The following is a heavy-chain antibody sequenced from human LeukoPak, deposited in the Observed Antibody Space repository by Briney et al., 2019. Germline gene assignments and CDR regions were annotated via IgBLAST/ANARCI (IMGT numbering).Heavy chain of an antibody. CDR3: AREGGYSSSWYDY. CDR1: GGSISSYY. J-gene: IGHJ4*02. CDR2: IYYSGST. Sequence: SETLSLTCTVSGGSISSYYWSWLRQPPGKGLEWIGYIYYSGSTNYNPSLKSRVTISVDTSKNQFSLKLSSVTAADTAIYYCAREGGYSSSWYDYWGQGTLVTVSS. V-gene: IGHV4-59*01. D-gene: IGHD6-13*01.